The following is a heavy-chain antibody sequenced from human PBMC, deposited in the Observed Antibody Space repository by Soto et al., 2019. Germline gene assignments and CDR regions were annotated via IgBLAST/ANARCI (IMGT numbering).Heavy chain of an antibody. Sequence: QVQLVQSGAEVKKPGSSVKVSCTASGGTFSSYAISWVRQAPGQGLEWMGGIIPIFGTANYAQKFQGRVTITADESTSTAYMELSSLRSEDTAVYYCATPKITAMVPDDAFDIWGQGTMVTVSS. J-gene: IGHJ3*02. CDR2: IIPIFGTA. CDR3: ATPKITAMVPDDAFDI. V-gene: IGHV1-69*01. D-gene: IGHD5-18*01. CDR1: GGTFSSYA.